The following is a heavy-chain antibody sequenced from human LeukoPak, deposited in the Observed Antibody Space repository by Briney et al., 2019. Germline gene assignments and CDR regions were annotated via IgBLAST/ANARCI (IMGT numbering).Heavy chain of an antibody. CDR3: ARELFPQGANCFDP. Sequence: SSETLSLTCTVSGGSISSYYWSWIRQPAGKGLEWIGRIYSSGSTNYHPSLKSRVTMSVDRSKNQFSLKLSSVTAADTAVYYCARELFPQGANCFDPWGQGTLVTVSS. CDR2: IYSSGST. CDR1: GGSISSYY. D-gene: IGHD3-10*02. V-gene: IGHV4-4*07. J-gene: IGHJ5*02.